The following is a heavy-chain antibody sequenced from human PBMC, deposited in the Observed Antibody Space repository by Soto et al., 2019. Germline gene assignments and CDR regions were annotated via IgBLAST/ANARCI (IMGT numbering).Heavy chain of an antibody. CDR2: INHSGST. CDR3: AKGDLYGDYVDYGMDV. J-gene: IGHJ6*02. D-gene: IGHD4-17*01. Sequence: SETLSLTCAVYGGSFSGYYWSWIRQPPGKGLEWIGEINHSGSTNYNPSLKSRVTISVDTSKNQFSLKLSSVTAADTAVYYCAKGDLYGDYVDYGMDVWGQGTTVTVSS. CDR1: GGSFSGYY. V-gene: IGHV4-34*01.